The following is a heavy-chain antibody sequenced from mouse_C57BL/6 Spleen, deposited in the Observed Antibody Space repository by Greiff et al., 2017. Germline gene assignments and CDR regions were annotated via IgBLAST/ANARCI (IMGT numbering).Heavy chain of an antibody. J-gene: IGHJ3*01. Sequence: QVHVKQSGAELVRPGASVKLSCKASGYTFTDYYINWVKQRPGQGLEWIARIYPGSGNTYYNEKFKGKATLTAEKSSSTAYMQLSSLTSEDSAVYFCARSSLDYAWFAYWGQGTLVTVSA. V-gene: IGHV1-76*01. CDR3: ARSSLDYAWFAY. D-gene: IGHD6-5*01. CDR1: GYTFTDYY. CDR2: IYPGSGNT.